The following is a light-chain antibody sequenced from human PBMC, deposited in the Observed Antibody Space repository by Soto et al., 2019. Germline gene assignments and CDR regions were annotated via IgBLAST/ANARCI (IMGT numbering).Light chain of an antibody. CDR2: TAF. Sequence: IQLTQSPSFLSASVGDRVTITCRASQGLNSNVAWYQLKPGKAPNLLMYTAFTLQSGVPSRFSCSGSRTEITLTISSPQPDDSATYYCQQANSYPLTFGGGTKVEIK. J-gene: IGKJ4*01. CDR1: QGLNSN. V-gene: IGKV1-9*01. CDR3: QQANSYPLT.